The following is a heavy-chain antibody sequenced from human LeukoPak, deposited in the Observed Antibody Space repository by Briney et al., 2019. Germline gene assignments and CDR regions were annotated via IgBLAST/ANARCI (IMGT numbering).Heavy chain of an antibody. CDR2: ISGSGGST. CDR3: ARGGLYSGYYSAFDY. D-gene: IGHD5-12*01. CDR1: GFTFSSYG. V-gene: IGHV3-23*01. J-gene: IGHJ4*02. Sequence: LTGGSLRLSCAASGFTFSSYGMSWVRQAPGKGLEWVSAISGSGGSTYYADSVKGRSTISRDNSKNTLYLQMNSLKPEDTAVFYCARGGLYSGYYSAFDYWGQGTLVTVSS.